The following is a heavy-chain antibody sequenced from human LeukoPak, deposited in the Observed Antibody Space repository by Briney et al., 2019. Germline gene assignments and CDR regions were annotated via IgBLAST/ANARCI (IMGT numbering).Heavy chain of an antibody. CDR1: GLTVSSYS. D-gene: IGHD3-3*01. CDR3: ASRVIRFLENPEYYYYGMDV. V-gene: IGHV3-23*01. CDR2: ISGSGGST. J-gene: IGHJ6*02. Sequence: PGGSLRLSCAASGLTVSSYSMNWVRQAPGKGLEWVSTISGSGGSTYYADSVKGRFTISRDNSKNTLYLQMNSLKPEDTAVYYCASRVIRFLENPEYYYYGMDVWGQGTTVTVSS.